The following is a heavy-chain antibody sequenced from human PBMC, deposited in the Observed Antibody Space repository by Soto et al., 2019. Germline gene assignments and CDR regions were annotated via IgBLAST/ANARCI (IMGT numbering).Heavy chain of an antibody. Sequence: QVQLQESGPGLVKPSETLSLTCTVSGGSISNYYCSWIRQPPGKGLEWIGYIYYSGSDNYNPSLNGRVTISVDPSKNQCSLTRSSVTAADTAVYYCARAGAASLSDFWGQGTLVTVSS. J-gene: IGHJ4*02. V-gene: IGHV4-59*01. CDR3: ARAGAASLSDF. CDR2: IYYSGSD. D-gene: IGHD2-15*01. CDR1: GGSISNYY.